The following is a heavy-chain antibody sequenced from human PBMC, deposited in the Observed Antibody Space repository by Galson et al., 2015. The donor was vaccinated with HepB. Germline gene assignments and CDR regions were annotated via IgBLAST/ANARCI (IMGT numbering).Heavy chain of an antibody. D-gene: IGHD2-15*01. Sequence: SVKVSCKASGYTFSPYSITWVRQAPGQGLEWMGWISPYKSHTDYAQKFQGRVTMTTDTSTSAAYMELRSLRSDDTAVYYCARGALVVVVGATLKNWFDPWGQGTLVTVSS. CDR1: GYTFSPYS. CDR3: ARGALVVVVGATLKNWFDP. V-gene: IGHV1-18*01. J-gene: IGHJ5*02. CDR2: ISPYKSHT.